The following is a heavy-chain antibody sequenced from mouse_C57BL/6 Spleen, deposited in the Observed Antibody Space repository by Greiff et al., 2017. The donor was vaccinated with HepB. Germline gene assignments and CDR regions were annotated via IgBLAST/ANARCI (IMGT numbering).Heavy chain of an antibody. CDR3: ARERYSNYCYAMDY. Sequence: VQLQQSGPGLVKPSQSLSLTCSVTGYSITSGYYWNWIRQFPGNKLEWMGYISYDGSNNYNPSLKNRISITRDTSKNQFFLKLNSVTTEDTATYYCARERYSNYCYAMDYWGQGTSVTVSS. CDR2: ISYDGSN. D-gene: IGHD2-5*01. V-gene: IGHV3-6*01. CDR1: GYSITSGYY. J-gene: IGHJ4*01.